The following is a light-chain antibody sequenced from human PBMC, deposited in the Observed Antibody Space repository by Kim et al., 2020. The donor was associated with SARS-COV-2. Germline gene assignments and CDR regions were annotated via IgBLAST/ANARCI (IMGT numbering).Light chain of an antibody. V-gene: IGLV3-19*01. CDR1: SLRTYY. J-gene: IGLJ1*01. Sequence: SSELTQDPAVSVDLGQTVRITCQGDSLRTYYASWFQQKPGQAPVLVMYGENNRPSGIPDRFSGSRSGNIASLTISGAQAEDEADFYCCSRDSSGQKYVFGTGTKVTVL. CDR3: CSRDSSGQKYV. CDR2: GEN.